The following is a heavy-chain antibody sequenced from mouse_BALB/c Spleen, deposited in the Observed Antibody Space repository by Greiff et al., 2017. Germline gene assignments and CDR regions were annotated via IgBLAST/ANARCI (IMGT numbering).Heavy chain of an antibody. J-gene: IGHJ4*01. CDR1: GFTFSSYT. D-gene: IGHD2-13*01. CDR2: ISNGGGST. CDR3: GRDWSDNAMDY. V-gene: IGHV5-12-2*01. Sequence: DVMLVESGGGLVQPGGSLKLSCAASGFTFSSYTMSWVRQTPEKRLEWVAYISNGGGSTYYPDTVKGRFTISRDNAKNTLYLQMSSLKSEDTAMYYCGRDWSDNAMDYWGQGTSVTVSS.